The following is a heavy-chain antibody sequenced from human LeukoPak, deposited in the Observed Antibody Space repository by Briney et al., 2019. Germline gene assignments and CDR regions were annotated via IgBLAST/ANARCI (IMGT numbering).Heavy chain of an antibody. V-gene: IGHV3-30-3*01. D-gene: IGHD5-18*01. CDR3: ARDHLPVDTAMVFDY. Sequence: PGRSLRLSCAASGFTFSSYAMHWVRQAPGKGLEWVAVISYDGSNKYYADSVKGRFTISRDKSKSTLYLQMNSLRAEDTAVYYCARDHLPVDTAMVFDYWGQGTLVTVSS. CDR2: ISYDGSNK. J-gene: IGHJ4*02. CDR1: GFTFSSYA.